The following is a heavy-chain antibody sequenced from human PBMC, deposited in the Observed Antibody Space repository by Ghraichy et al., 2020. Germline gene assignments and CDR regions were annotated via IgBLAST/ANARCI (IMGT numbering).Heavy chain of an antibody. CDR2: ISGSGGST. CDR3: AKGARMYYFDY. J-gene: IGHJ4*02. Sequence: GESLNISCAASGFTFSSYAMSWVRQAPGKGLEWVSAISGSGGSTYYADSVKGRFTISRDNSKNTLYLQMNSLRAEDTAVYYCAKGARMYYFDYWGQGTLVPVSS. CDR1: GFTFSSYA. V-gene: IGHV3-23*01.